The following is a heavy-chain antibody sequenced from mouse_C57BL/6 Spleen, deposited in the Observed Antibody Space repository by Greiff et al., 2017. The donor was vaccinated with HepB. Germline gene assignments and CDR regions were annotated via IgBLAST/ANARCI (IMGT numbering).Heavy chain of an antibody. Sequence: VQLQQPGAELVRPGTSVKLSCKASGYTFTSYWMHWVKQRPGQGLEWIGVIDPSDSYTNYNQKFKGKATLTVDTSSSTAYMQLSSLTSEDSAVYYCARGYYGSSYEDYWGQGTTLTVSS. D-gene: IGHD1-1*01. V-gene: IGHV1-59*01. CDR1: GYTFTSYW. J-gene: IGHJ2*01. CDR3: ARGYYGSSYEDY. CDR2: IDPSDSYT.